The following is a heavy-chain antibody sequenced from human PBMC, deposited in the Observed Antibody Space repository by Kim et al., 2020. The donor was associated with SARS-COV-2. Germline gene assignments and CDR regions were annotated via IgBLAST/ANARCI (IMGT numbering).Heavy chain of an antibody. V-gene: IGHV1-2*02. CDR3: ARARPVTGTTSSGLNWFDP. CDR1: GYTFTGYY. D-gene: IGHD1-7*01. CDR2: INPNSGGT. J-gene: IGHJ5*02. Sequence: ASVKVSCKASGYTFTGYYMHWVRQAPGQGLEWMGWINPNSGGTNYAQKFQGRVTMTRDTSISTAYMELSRLRSDDTAVYYCARARPVTGTTSSGLNWFDPWGQGTLVTVSS.